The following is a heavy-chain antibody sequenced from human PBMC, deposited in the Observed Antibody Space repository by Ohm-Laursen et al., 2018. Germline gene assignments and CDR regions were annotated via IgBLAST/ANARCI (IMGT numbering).Heavy chain of an antibody. CDR2: IYYSGST. CDR3: ARAWDSSGYYSDY. CDR1: GGSISSGGYY. Sequence: SQTLSLTCTVSGGSISSGGYYWSWIRQHPGKGLEWIGYIYYSGSTYYNPSLKRRVTISVDTSKNQFSLKLSSVTAADTAVYYCARAWDSSGYYSDYWGQGTLVTVSS. D-gene: IGHD3-22*01. J-gene: IGHJ4*02. V-gene: IGHV4-31*03.